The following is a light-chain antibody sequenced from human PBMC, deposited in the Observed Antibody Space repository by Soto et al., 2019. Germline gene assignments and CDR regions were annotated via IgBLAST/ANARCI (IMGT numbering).Light chain of an antibody. Sequence: EIVLTQSPATVSLSPGETATLSCRASQSVSSFLAWYQKKPGQSPRLLIYDASTRATGIPAGFSGSGSGTDFTLTISGLEPEDFAVYYCQKSSALPPYTFGQGTKVDIK. CDR1: QSVSSF. V-gene: IGKV3-11*01. J-gene: IGKJ2*01. CDR2: DAS. CDR3: QKSSALPPYT.